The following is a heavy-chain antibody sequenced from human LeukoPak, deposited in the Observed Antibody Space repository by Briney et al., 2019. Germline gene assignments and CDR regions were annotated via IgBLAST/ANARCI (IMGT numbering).Heavy chain of an antibody. Sequence: SVKVSCKASGGTFSSYGISWVRQAPGQGLEWMGGIIPMFGTTYYAQNFQGRVTINADQSTSTAYMELSSLRSDDTAVYYCARVNDSNYYYMDVWGKGTTVTVSS. CDR1: GGTFSSYG. V-gene: IGHV1-69*13. J-gene: IGHJ6*03. CDR3: ARVNDSNYYYMDV. D-gene: IGHD3-3*01. CDR2: IIPMFGTT.